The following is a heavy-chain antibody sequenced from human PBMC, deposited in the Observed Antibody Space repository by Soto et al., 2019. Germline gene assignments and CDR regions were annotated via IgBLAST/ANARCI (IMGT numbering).Heavy chain of an antibody. CDR2: INHSGST. J-gene: IGHJ6*02. V-gene: IGHV4-34*01. Sequence: SETLSLTCAVYGGSFSGYYWTWIRQPPGTGLEWIGEINHSGSTNYNPSLKSRVTISEDTSKNQFSLKLSSVTAADTAVYYCARGSSIAGLYYGMDVWGQGTTVTVSS. CDR1: GGSFSGYY. D-gene: IGHD6-6*01. CDR3: ARGSSIAGLYYGMDV.